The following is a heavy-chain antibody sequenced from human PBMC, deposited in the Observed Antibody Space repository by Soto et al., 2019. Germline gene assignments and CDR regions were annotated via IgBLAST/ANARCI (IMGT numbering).Heavy chain of an antibody. CDR1: GGFVNSDTHS. CDR3: ARFVIYCSATTCSTRADV. J-gene: IGHJ6*02. CDR2: IYSGGST. D-gene: IGHD2-2*01. V-gene: IGHV4-61*01. Sequence: QVQLQESGPGLVKPSETLSLTCTVSGGFVNSDTHSWSWIRQTPGMRLGWIGFIYSGGSTKNPSLRSRVTMSVDTSKNQFSLKLRSVIVADTAVYHCARFVIYCSATTCSTRADVWGQGITVTVSS.